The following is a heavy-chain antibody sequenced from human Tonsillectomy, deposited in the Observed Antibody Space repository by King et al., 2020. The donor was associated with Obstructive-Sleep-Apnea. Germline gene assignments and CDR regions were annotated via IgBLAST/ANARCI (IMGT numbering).Heavy chain of an antibody. J-gene: IGHJ4*02. CDR1: GFTFSSYA. V-gene: IGHV3-30-3*01. CDR2: ISYDGSNK. Sequence: VQLVESGGGVVQPGRSLRLSCAASGFTFSSYAMHWVRQAPGKGLEWVAVISYDGSNKYYADSVKGRFTISRDNSKNTLYLQMNSLRAEDTAVYYCAKGGYYYDSSGHPTEYWGQGTLVTVSS. D-gene: IGHD3-22*01. CDR3: AKGGYYYDSSGHPTEY.